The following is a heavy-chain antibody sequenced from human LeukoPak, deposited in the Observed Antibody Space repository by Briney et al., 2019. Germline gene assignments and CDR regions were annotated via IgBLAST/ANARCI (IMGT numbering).Heavy chain of an antibody. CDR1: GFTFSSYG. Sequence: GGSLRLSCAASGFTFSSYGMHWVRQAPGKGLEWVAVIWYDGSNKYYADSVKGRFTISRDNSKNTLYLQMNSLRAEDTAVYYCARDSFYDSSVLLDYWGQGTLVTASS. CDR3: ARDSFYDSSVLLDY. CDR2: IWYDGSNK. D-gene: IGHD3-22*01. V-gene: IGHV3-33*01. J-gene: IGHJ4*02.